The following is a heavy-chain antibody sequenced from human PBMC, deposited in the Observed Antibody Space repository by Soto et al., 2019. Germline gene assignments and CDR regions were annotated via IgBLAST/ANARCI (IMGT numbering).Heavy chain of an antibody. CDR2: IYYSGST. V-gene: IGHV4-59*01. CDR1: GGSISSYY. Sequence: SEPLSLTCTVSGGSISSYYWSWIRQPPGKGLEWIGYIYYSGSTNYNPSLKSRVTISVDTSTSTAYMELRSLRSDDTAVYYCARLLSGWYWFDPWGQGTLVIVSS. J-gene: IGHJ5*02. D-gene: IGHD6-19*01. CDR3: ARLLSGWYWFDP.